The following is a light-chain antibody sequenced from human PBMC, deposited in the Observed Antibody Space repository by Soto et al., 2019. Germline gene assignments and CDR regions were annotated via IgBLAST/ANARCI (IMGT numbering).Light chain of an antibody. CDR3: QQRSNWPPKYT. CDR1: QSVSSY. J-gene: IGKJ2*01. CDR2: DAS. Sequence: EIVLTQSPATLSLSPGERATLSCSASQSVSSYLAWYQQKPGQAPRLLIYDASNRATGIPARFSGSGSGTDFTLTISSLESEDFAVYYCQQRSNWPPKYTFGQGTKLEIK. V-gene: IGKV3-11*01.